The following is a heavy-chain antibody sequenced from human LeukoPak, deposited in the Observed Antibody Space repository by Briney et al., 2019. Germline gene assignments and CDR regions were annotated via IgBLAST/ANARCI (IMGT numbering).Heavy chain of an antibody. V-gene: IGHV4-61*02. J-gene: IGHJ4*02. CDR1: GGSISSGSYY. D-gene: IGHD3-16*01. CDR3: TRGAGWLIDY. CDR2: IYTSGST. Sequence: SETLSLTCTVSGGSISSGSYYWSWIRQPAGKGLEWIGRIYTSGSTNYNPSLKSRVTISADTSKNHFSLKLNSVTTADTAVYYCTRGAGWLIDYWGQGILVTVSS.